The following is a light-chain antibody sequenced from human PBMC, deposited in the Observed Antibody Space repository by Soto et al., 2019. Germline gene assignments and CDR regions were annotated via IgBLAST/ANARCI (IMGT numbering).Light chain of an antibody. CDR1: NIGTKS. CDR3: QVWDSTRDLVV. V-gene: IGLV3-21*02. Sequence: SYELTQSPSVSVAPGQTARITGEEDNIGTKSVHWYQQKPGQAPVLVVYDDNDRPSGIPERFSGSNSGTTATLAISRVEAGDEADYYCQVWDSTRDLVVFGGGTKLTVL. J-gene: IGLJ2*01. CDR2: DDN.